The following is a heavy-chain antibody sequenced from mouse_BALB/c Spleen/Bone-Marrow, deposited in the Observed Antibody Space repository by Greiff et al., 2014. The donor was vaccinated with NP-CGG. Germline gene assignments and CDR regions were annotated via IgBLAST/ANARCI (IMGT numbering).Heavy chain of an antibody. CDR2: IDPANGNT. V-gene: IGHV14-3*02. J-gene: IGHJ3*01. CDR1: GFNIKDTY. CDR3: ASYYYGRSSFTY. Sequence: VQLKESGAEFVKPGASVKLSCTASGFNIKDTYMHWVRQRPEQGLEWIGRIDPANGNTKYDPKFQGKATITADTSSNTAYLQLSSLTSEDTAVYYCASYYYGRSSFTYWGQGTLVTVSA. D-gene: IGHD1-1*01.